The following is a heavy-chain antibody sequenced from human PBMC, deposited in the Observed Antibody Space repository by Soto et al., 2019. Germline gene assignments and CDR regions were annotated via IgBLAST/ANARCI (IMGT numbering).Heavy chain of an antibody. CDR3: ARDTYDSNGYYSGAFDI. J-gene: IGHJ3*02. Sequence: PGGSLRLSCAASGFTFSSYSMNWVRQAPGKGLEWVSSISSSSSYIYYADSVKGRFTISRDNAKNSLYLQMNSLRAEDTAVYYCARDTYDSNGYYSGAFDIWGQGTMVTVSS. D-gene: IGHD3-22*01. CDR1: GFTFSSYS. V-gene: IGHV3-21*01. CDR2: ISSSSSYI.